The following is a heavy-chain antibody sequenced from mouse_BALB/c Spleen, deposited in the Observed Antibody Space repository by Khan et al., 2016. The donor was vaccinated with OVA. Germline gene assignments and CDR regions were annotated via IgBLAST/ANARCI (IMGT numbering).Heavy chain of an antibody. D-gene: IGHD4-1*01. CDR3: ADHLTGSCAY. Sequence: EVELVESGGDLVKPGGSLKLSCAASGFTFSSYSMSWVRQTPDKRLEWVASISSGGDYTYYPDSVKGRFTISRDNAKNTLYLQMSDLKSEDTARYYCADHLTGSCAYWGQGTLVTVSA. CDR2: ISSGGDYT. V-gene: IGHV5-6*01. J-gene: IGHJ3*01. CDR1: GFTFSSYS.